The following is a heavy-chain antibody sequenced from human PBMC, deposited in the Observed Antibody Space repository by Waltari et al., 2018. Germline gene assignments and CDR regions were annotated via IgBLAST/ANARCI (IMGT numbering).Heavy chain of an antibody. J-gene: IGHJ3*02. D-gene: IGHD6-13*01. CDR3: ARHGPYSSSWTLGAFDI. V-gene: IGHV4-39*01. CDR2: IYYSGST. CDR1: GGSIRSSSYY. Sequence: QLQLQESGPGLVKPSETLSLPCPVSGGSIRSSSYYWGWIRQPPGKGLEWIGSIYYSGSTYYNPSLKSRVTISVDTSKNQFSLKLSSVTAADTAVYYCARHGPYSSSWTLGAFDIWGQGTMVTVSS.